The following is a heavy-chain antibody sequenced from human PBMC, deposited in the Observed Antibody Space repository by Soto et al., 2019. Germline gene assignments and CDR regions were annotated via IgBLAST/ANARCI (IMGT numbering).Heavy chain of an antibody. D-gene: IGHD3-16*02. CDR3: ARKGDDYIWGSYRYNYYYYMDV. CDR1: GGSISSSSYY. CDR2: IYYSGST. J-gene: IGHJ6*03. Sequence: PSETLSLTCTVSGGSISSSSYYWGWIRQPPGKGQEWIGSIYYSGSTYYNPSLKSRVTISVDTSKNQFSLKLSSVTAADTAVYYCARKGDDYIWGSYRYNYYYYMDVWGKGTTVTAP. V-gene: IGHV4-39*01.